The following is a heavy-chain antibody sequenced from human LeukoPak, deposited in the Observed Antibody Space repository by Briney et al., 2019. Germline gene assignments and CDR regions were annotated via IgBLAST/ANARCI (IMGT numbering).Heavy chain of an antibody. V-gene: IGHV3-7*01. J-gene: IGHJ4*02. D-gene: IGHD1-1*01. Sequence: GGSLRLSCAGSGFTFSDFWMTWVRQTPGKGLEWVANIKEDGTEKNLVDSVKGRFTISRDDTKNLLYLEMNSLRGDDTAIYYCVRESRPGGAMGLYHNLDYWGQGTLVAVSS. CDR3: VRESRPGGAMGLYHNLDY. CDR2: IKEDGTEK. CDR1: GFTFSDFW.